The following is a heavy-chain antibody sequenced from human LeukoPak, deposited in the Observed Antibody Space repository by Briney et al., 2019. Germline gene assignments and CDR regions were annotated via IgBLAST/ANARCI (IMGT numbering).Heavy chain of an antibody. Sequence: SETLSLTCTVSGGSIGSYYWSWIRQPPGKGLEWVGYIYYSGSTNYNPSLKSGVTIFAGTTKNQFSQQQSPMPPAEPAVYYCARAYSNYGYYYYMDVRGEGTTVTASS. CDR1: GGSIGSYY. CDR3: ARAYSNYGYYYYMDV. D-gene: IGHD4-11*01. J-gene: IGHJ6*03. V-gene: IGHV4-59*01. CDR2: IYYSGST.